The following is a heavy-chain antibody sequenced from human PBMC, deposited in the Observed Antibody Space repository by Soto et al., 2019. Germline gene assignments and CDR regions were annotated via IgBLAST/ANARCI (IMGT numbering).Heavy chain of an antibody. Sequence: QVHLLEWGPGLVKPSQTLSLTCSVSGDSISTVDYFWAWIRQPPGQALEYIGYIYKSTTTYYNPSFESRVAISLDTSKRQFSLNVTSVTAADTAVYFCARGRYCLTGRCFPNWFDSWGQGTLVTVSS. V-gene: IGHV4-30-4*01. D-gene: IGHD2-15*01. CDR3: ARGRYCLTGRCFPNWFDS. CDR1: GDSISTVDYF. J-gene: IGHJ5*01. CDR2: IYKSTTT.